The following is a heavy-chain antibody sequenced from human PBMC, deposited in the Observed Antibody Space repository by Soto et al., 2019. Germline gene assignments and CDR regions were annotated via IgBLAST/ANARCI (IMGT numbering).Heavy chain of an antibody. J-gene: IGHJ6*02. CDR3: ARVNYDFWSGYSQPPYATHV. D-gene: IGHD3-3*01. CDR2: IYYSGST. V-gene: IGHV4-31*03. CDR1: GGSISSGGYY. Sequence: PSETLSLTCTVSGGSISSGGYYWSWIRQHPGKGLEWIGYIYYSGSTYYNPSLKSRVTISVDTSKNQFSLKLSSVTAADTAVYYCARVNYDFWSGYSQPPYATHVCGPRLTLT.